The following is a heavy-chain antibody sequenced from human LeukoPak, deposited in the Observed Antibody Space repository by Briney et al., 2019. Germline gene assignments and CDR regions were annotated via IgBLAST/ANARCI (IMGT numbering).Heavy chain of an antibody. D-gene: IGHD2-8*02. V-gene: IGHV3-72*01. J-gene: IGHJ4*02. CDR1: GFTVSDHY. Sequence: GGSLRLSCVASGFTVSDHYMDWLRQAPGKGLEWVGRTRDKSNSYTTEYAASVKGRFSISSDESKNSLYLQMNSLKTEDTAVYYCVRLPAKSYCIDYWGQGTLVTVSS. CDR3: VRLPAKSYCIDY. CDR2: TRDKSNSYTT.